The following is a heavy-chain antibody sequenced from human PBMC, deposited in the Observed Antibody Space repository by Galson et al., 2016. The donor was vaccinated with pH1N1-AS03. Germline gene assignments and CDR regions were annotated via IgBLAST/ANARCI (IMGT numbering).Heavy chain of an antibody. D-gene: IGHD2-2*01. J-gene: IGHJ4*02. Sequence: SETLSLTCTVSGASISSYYWSWIRQSAGKGLEWVGRINTSGSTNYNPSLKSRLTMSVDTSKNQFSLKLSSVTAADTAVYYCARGFCSSLSCQWGLDYWDQGILVTVSS. V-gene: IGHV4-4*07. CDR1: GASISSYY. CDR3: ARGFCSSLSCQWGLDY. CDR2: INTSGST.